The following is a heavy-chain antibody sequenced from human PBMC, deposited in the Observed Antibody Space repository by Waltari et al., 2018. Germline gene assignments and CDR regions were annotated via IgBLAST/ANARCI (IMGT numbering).Heavy chain of an antibody. CDR3: ARGPAGSSPHYFDY. Sequence: QVQLQESGPGLVKPSETLSLTCAVSGYSISSGYYWGLIRQPPGKGLEWIARIYHSGNTYYNPSLKSRVTISVDTSKDQFSLKVSSVTAADTAVYYCARGPAGSSPHYFDYWGQGTLVTVSS. J-gene: IGHJ4*02. CDR2: IYHSGNT. V-gene: IGHV4-38-2*01. D-gene: IGHD6-6*01. CDR1: GYSISSGYY.